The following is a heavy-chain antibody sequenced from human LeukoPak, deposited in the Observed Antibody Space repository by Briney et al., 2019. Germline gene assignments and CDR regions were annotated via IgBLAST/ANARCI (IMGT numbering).Heavy chain of an antibody. CDR3: ARRGYNFGYYYYYYMDV. Sequence: GGSLRLSCAASGFTFSSFNMNWVRQAPGKGLEWVSSISSSSSYIYYADSVKGRFTVSRDNAKNTMSLQMTSLRADDTAIYFCARRGYNFGYYYYYYMDVWGKGTTVTVSS. V-gene: IGHV3-21*03. D-gene: IGHD1-1*01. CDR2: ISSSSSYI. CDR1: GFTFSSFN. J-gene: IGHJ6*03.